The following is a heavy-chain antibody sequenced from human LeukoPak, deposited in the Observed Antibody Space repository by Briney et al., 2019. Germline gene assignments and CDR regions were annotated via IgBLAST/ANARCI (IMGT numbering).Heavy chain of an antibody. CDR3: ARGGITMVRGVNGNNWFDP. CDR2: MNPNSGNT. CDR1: GYTFTSYD. Sequence: ASVTVSCKASGYTFTSYDINLVRQATGQGLEWMGWMNPNSGNTGYAQKFQGRVTITRNTSISTAYMELSSLRSEDTAVYYCARGGITMVRGVNGNNWFDPWGQGTLVTVSS. V-gene: IGHV1-8*03. D-gene: IGHD3-10*01. J-gene: IGHJ5*02.